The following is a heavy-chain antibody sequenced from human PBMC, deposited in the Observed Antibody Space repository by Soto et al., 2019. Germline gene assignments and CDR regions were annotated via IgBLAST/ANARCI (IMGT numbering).Heavy chain of an antibody. J-gene: IGHJ5*02. CDR1: GYTLTELS. Sequence: GASVKVSCKVSGYTLTELSMHWVRQAPGKGLEWMGGFDPEDGETIYAQKFQGRVTMTEDTSTDTAYMELSSLRSEDTAVYYCATVYDSATGADNWHDPWGQGTLVTGSS. D-gene: IGHD3-10*01. CDR3: ATVYDSATGADNWHDP. V-gene: IGHV1-24*01. CDR2: FDPEDGET.